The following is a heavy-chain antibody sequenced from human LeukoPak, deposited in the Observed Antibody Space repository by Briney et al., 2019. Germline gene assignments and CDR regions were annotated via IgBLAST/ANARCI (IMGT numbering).Heavy chain of an antibody. CDR2: MNPNSGNT. CDR3: AREESFGVVIRVGVGVKWDV. Sequence: ASVKVSCKASGYTFTSYDINWVRQATGQGLEWMGWMNPNSGNTGYAQKFQGRVTMTRDTSISTAYMELSRLRSDDTAVYYCAREESFGVVIRVGVGVKWDVWGKGTTVTVSS. CDR1: GYTFTSYD. V-gene: IGHV1-8*02. D-gene: IGHD3-3*01. J-gene: IGHJ6*04.